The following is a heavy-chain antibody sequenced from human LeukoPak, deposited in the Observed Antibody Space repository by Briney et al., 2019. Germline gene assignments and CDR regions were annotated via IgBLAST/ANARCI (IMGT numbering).Heavy chain of an antibody. CDR2: IYPPTGGT. J-gene: IGHJ4*02. CDR1: GYTFTAYH. Sequence: ASVKVSCKTSGYTFTAYHMHWVRQAPGQGLEFVGWIYPPTGGTVLAGKFQGRVTMTRDTSIAAAYMELSGLTFDDTAAYYCVRENWYYDHWGQGTLVTVSS. V-gene: IGHV1-2*02. D-gene: IGHD3-16*01. CDR3: VRENWYYDH.